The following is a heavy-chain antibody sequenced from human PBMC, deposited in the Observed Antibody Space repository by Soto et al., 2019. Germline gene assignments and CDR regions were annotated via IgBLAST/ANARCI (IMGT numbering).Heavy chain of an antibody. CDR3: ARVSCSSTSCYGIDY. V-gene: IGHV3-66*01. J-gene: IGHJ4*02. Sequence: PGGSLRLSCAVSGLTVSANFMSWVLQAPGKGLEWVSVVYSGGITNYADSVKGRFTISRDNSKNTLYLQLNSLRAEDTAVYYCARVSCSSTSCYGIDYWGQGTPVTVSS. CDR1: GLTVSANF. CDR2: VYSGGIT. D-gene: IGHD2-2*01.